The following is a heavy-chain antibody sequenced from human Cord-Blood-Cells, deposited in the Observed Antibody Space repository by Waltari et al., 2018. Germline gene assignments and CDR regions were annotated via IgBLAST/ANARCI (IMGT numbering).Heavy chain of an antibody. Sequence: QVQLQESGQGLVKPSQTLSLTRTVSGGSISRGGYYWSWIRQHPGKGLEWIGYIYYSGSTYLIPSLTSVVTFSVDTSKTQFSLNLSSVTAADTAVYYCARVTYYYGSGSYYFDYWGQGTLVTVSS. CDR2: IYYSGST. D-gene: IGHD3-10*01. CDR3: ARVTYYYGSGSYYFDY. V-gene: IGHV4-31*01. CDR1: GGSISRGGYY. J-gene: IGHJ4*02.